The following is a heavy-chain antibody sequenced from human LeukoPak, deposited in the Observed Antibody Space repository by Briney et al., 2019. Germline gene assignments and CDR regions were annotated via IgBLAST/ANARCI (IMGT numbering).Heavy chain of an antibody. V-gene: IGHV3-21*01. CDR2: ISSSSSYI. CDR1: GFTFSSYS. Sequence: PGGSLRLSCAASGFTFSSYSMNWVRQAPGKGLEWVSSISSSSSYIYCADSVKGRFTISRDNAKNSLYLQMNSLRAEDTAVYYCASWSLYYYYYGMDVWGQGTTVTVSS. J-gene: IGHJ6*02. CDR3: ASWSLYYYYYGMDV. D-gene: IGHD2-8*02.